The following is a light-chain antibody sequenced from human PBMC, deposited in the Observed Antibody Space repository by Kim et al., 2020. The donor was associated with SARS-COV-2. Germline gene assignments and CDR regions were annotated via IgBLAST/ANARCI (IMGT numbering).Light chain of an antibody. J-gene: IGKJ4*01. Sequence: PGERATLSCRASQSVSSSYLAWYQQKPGQAPRLLIYGASSRATGIPDRFSGIGSGTDFTLTISRLEPEDFAVYYCQQYGSSPSLTFGGGTKVDIK. CDR2: GAS. V-gene: IGKV3-20*01. CDR3: QQYGSSPSLT. CDR1: QSVSSSY.